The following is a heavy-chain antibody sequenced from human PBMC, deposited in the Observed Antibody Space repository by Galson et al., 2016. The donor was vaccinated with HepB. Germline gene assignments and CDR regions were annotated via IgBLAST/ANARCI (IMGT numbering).Heavy chain of an antibody. J-gene: IGHJ4*02. CDR2: TNEYGSIT. V-gene: IGHV3-74*01. CDR3: AKGRWDFDS. Sequence: SLRLSCAASGFSFSSFWMHWVRQVPGKELVWVARTNEYGSITDYADSVKGRVTISRDNSKNTLYLQMHSLRGEDTAVYYCAKGRWDFDSWGQGTLVTVSS. CDR1: GFSFSSFW. D-gene: IGHD5-24*01.